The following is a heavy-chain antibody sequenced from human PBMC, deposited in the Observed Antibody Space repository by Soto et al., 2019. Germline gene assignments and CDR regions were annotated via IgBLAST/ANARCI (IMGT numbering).Heavy chain of an antibody. CDR3: VGAAPGD. CDR1: GVSVSNKH. Sequence: PGGSLRLSCAASGVSVSNKHLVWVCQAPAKGLESVSILYTGDRTYYADSVKGRFTISRDSSKNTVSLQMNGLRDEDTAMYYCVGAAPGDWGQGTPVTVSS. J-gene: IGHJ4*02. CDR2: LYTGDRT. D-gene: IGHD3-16*01. V-gene: IGHV3-53*05.